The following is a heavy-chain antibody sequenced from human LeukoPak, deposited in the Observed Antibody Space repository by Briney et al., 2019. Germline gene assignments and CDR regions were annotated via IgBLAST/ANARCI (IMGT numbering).Heavy chain of an antibody. CDR1: GFTFTNYW. CDR2: IKQDGSEK. CDR3: ATLPYCSSTSCYDY. V-gene: IGHV3-7*01. J-gene: IGHJ4*02. Sequence: PGGSLRLSCAASGFTFTNYWMSWVRQAPGKGLEWVANIKQDGSEKYYVDSVKGRFTISRDNAKNSLYLQMSSLRAEDTALYYCATLPYCSSTSCYDYWGQGYLVTVSS. D-gene: IGHD2-2*01.